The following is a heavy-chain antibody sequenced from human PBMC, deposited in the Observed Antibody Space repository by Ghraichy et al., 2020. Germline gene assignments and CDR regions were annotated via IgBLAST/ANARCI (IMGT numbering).Heavy chain of an antibody. CDR1: GYTFTSYD. CDR3: ARGLSSRTEFGVVISQHNWFDP. D-gene: IGHD3-3*01. Sequence: ASVKVSCKASGYTFTSYDINWVRQATGQGLEWMGWMNPNSGNTGYAQKFQGRVTMTRNTSISTAYMELSSLRSEDTAVYYCARGLSSRTEFGVVISQHNWFDPWGQGTLVTVSS. J-gene: IGHJ5*02. CDR2: MNPNSGNT. V-gene: IGHV1-8*02.